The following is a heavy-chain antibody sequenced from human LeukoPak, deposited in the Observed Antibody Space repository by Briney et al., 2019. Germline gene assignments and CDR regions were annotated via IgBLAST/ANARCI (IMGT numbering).Heavy chain of an antibody. CDR3: ARYEGYCSSTSCYTYYFDY. Sequence: PSETLSLTCAVYGGSFSGYYWSWIRQPPGKGLEWIGEINHSGSTNYNPSLKSRVTISVDTSKNQFSLKLSSVTAADTAVYYCARYEGYCSSTSCYTYYFDYWGQGTLVTVSS. D-gene: IGHD2-2*02. CDR2: INHSGST. J-gene: IGHJ4*02. V-gene: IGHV4-34*01. CDR1: GGSFSGYY.